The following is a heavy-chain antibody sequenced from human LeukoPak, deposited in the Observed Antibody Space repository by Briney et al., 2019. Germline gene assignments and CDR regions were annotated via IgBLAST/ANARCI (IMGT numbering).Heavy chain of an antibody. J-gene: IGHJ5*02. Sequence: ASVKVSCKASGYTFTGYYMHWVRQAPGQGLEWMGWINPNSGGTNYAQKFQGRVTMTRDTSTSTAYMELRSLRSDDTAVYYCARVRREPNVWFDPWGQGTLVTVSS. CDR1: GYTFTGYY. V-gene: IGHV1-2*02. CDR2: INPNSGGT. CDR3: ARVRREPNVWFDP. D-gene: IGHD1-1*01.